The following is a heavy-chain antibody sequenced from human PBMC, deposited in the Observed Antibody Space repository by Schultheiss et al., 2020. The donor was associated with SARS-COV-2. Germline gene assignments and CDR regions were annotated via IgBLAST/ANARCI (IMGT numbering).Heavy chain of an antibody. CDR1: GGSISSYY. CDR2: INHSGST. J-gene: IGHJ6*02. Sequence: SETLSLTCTVSGGSISSYYWSWIRQPPGKGLEWIGEINHSGSTNYNPSLKSRVTISVDTSKNQFSLKLSSVTAADTAVYYCARATTVTTFFYDYYGMDVWGQGTTVTVSS. CDR3: ARATTVTTFFYDYYGMDV. D-gene: IGHD4-11*01. V-gene: IGHV4-34*01.